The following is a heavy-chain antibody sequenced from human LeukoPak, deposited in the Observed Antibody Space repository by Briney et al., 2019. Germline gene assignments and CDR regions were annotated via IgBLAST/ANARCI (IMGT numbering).Heavy chain of an antibody. J-gene: IGHJ6*03. CDR2: INHSGST. D-gene: IGHD3-3*01. V-gene: IGHV4-34*01. Sequence: PSETLSLTCAVYGGSFSGYYWSWIRQPPGKGLEWIGEINHSGSTNYNPSLKSRVTISVDTSKNQFSLKLSSVTAADTAVYYCARAHYGAYYDFWSGYLGNYYYYYMDVWGKGTTVTVSS. CDR3: ARAHYGAYYDFWSGYLGNYYYYYMDV. CDR1: GGSFSGYY.